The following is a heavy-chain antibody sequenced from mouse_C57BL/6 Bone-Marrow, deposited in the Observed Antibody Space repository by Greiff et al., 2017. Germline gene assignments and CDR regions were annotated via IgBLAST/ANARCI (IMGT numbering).Heavy chain of an antibody. Sequence: EVQLQESGPGLVKPSQSLSLTCSVTGYSITSGYYWNWIRQFPGNKLEWMGYISYDGSNNYNPSLKNRISITRDTSKNQFFLKLNSVTTEDTATYYCARLRRDAMDYWGQGTSVTVSS. J-gene: IGHJ4*01. CDR3: ARLRRDAMDY. CDR2: ISYDGSN. D-gene: IGHD1-1*01. CDR1: GYSITSGYY. V-gene: IGHV3-6*01.